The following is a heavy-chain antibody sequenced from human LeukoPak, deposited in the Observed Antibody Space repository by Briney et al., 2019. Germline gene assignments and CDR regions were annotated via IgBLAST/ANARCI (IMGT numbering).Heavy chain of an antibody. V-gene: IGHV3-11*01. Sequence: GGSLRLSCAASGFTFSDYYMSWIRQAPGKGLEWVSYISSSGSTIYYADSVKGRFTISRDNAKNSLYLQMNSLRAEDTAVYYCAGYCSSTSCYRDAVWGQGTLVTVPS. D-gene: IGHD2-2*02. CDR1: GFTFSDYY. CDR2: ISSSGSTI. CDR3: AGYCSSTSCYRDAV. J-gene: IGHJ4*02.